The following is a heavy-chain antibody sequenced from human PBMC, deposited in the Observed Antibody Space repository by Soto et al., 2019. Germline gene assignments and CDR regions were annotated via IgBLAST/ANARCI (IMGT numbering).Heavy chain of an antibody. CDR2: IYTDGRT. V-gene: IGHV4-4*07. CDR3: ARDQSGAADV. Sequence: QVQLQESGPGLVEPSETLSLTCIGSGASVTTFSWNWIRQSAGKGLEWIGRIYTDGRTSYIPSLKSRISLSLDTSKKQLAVNLKFVSAADTAVYFCARDQSGAADVWGQGTMVTV. J-gene: IGHJ3*01. D-gene: IGHD7-27*01. CDR1: GASVTTFS.